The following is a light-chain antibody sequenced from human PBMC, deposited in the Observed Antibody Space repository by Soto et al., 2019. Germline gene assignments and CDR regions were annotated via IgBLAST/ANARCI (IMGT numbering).Light chain of an antibody. Sequence: QSALTQPASVSGSPGQSITISCTGTSSDVGSYNLVSWYQQHPGKAPKLMIYEGSKRPSGVTNRFSGSKSGTTASLTISGLQAEDEADYYCCSYAGSRRAFGTGTKLTVL. CDR1: SSDVGSYNL. J-gene: IGLJ1*01. V-gene: IGLV2-23*01. CDR3: CSYAGSRRA. CDR2: EGS.